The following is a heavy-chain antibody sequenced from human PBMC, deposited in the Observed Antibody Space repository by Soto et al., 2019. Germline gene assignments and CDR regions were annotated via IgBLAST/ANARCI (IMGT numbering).Heavy chain of an antibody. CDR3: ARARPRYFDWGSAFDI. CDR1: GGSISSGGYY. J-gene: IGHJ3*02. D-gene: IGHD3-9*01. CDR2: IYYSGST. Sequence: SETLSLTCTVSGGSISSGGYYWSWIRQHPGKGLEWIGYIYYSGSTYYNPSLKSRVTISVDTSKNQFSLKLSSVTAADTAVYYCARARPRYFDWGSAFDIWGQGTMVTVSS. V-gene: IGHV4-31*03.